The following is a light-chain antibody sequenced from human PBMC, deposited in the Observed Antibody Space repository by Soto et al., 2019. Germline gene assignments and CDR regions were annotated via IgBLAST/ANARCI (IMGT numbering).Light chain of an antibody. CDR2: DVI. V-gene: IGLV2-14*03. J-gene: IGLJ2*01. Sequence: QSALTQPGSVSGSPGQSITISCTGTSSDVGGYNYVSWYQQHPGKAPKLMIYDVINRPSGVSNRFSGSKSGNSASLTISGLQAEDEADYYCSSYISSSTYVVFGGGTKLTVL. CDR1: SSDVGGYNY. CDR3: SSYISSSTYVV.